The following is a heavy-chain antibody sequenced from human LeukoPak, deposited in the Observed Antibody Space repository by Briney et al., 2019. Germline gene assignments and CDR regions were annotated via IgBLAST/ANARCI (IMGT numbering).Heavy chain of an antibody. CDR3: TRLSGDLTFDY. Sequence: GGSLRLSCAASGFTFSDSAMHWVRQASGKGLEWIGRIRSKANGYATAYAASVKDRFTISRDDSKNAAYLQMNSLKTEDAAVYYCTRLSGDLTFDYWGQGTLVTGSS. CDR2: IRSKANGYAT. D-gene: IGHD6-25*01. V-gene: IGHV3-73*01. CDR1: GFTFSDSA. J-gene: IGHJ4*02.